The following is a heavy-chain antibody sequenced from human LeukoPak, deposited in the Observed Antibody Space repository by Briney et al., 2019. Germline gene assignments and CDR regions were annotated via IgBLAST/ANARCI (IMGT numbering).Heavy chain of an antibody. CDR2: IKSKTDGGTT. Sequence: SGVSLTLSCAASGFTFINAWISWVRHAPGKGLEWVGRIKSKTDGGTTDYAAHVKGRFTISRDDSKNTLYLQMNSLKTEDTAVYYCTTDRGLYSYGGLDYWGQGTLVTVSS. CDR3: TTDRGLYSYGGLDY. V-gene: IGHV3-15*01. J-gene: IGHJ4*02. D-gene: IGHD5-18*01. CDR1: GFTFINAW.